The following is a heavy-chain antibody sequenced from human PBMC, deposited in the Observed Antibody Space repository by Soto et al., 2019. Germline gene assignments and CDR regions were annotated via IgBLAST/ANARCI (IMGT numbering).Heavy chain of an antibody. D-gene: IGHD1-1*01. J-gene: IGHJ5*02. V-gene: IGHV2-5*02. CDR1: GFSLSTNGVG. CDR2: IYWDDDK. Sequence: QITLKESGPTLVKPTQTLTLTCTVSGFSLSTNGVGVGWIRQPPGKALEWLALIYWDDDKRYSPSLKTRLTTPKDTSKNQWVLKRTNMDPVDQATYSWAGSYSTMGRPLASWGQGTLSPSPQ. CDR3: AGSYSTMGRPLAS.